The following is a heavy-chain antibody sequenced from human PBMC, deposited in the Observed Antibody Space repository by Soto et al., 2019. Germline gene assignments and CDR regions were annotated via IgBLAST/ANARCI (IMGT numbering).Heavy chain of an antibody. V-gene: IGHV3-74*01. CDR2: IRSVGGDT. CDR3: ARDLVAGSGSLGH. Sequence: EVQLVESGGGLVQPGGSLRLSCAASGFGFSSYWLHWVRQVPGKGRVWVSRIRSVGGDTNYADSVKGRFTISRDNAKNTLYLQMNSLRAEDTAVYYCARDLVAGSGSLGHWGQGTLVTVSS. J-gene: IGHJ4*02. D-gene: IGHD3-10*01. CDR1: GFGFSSYW.